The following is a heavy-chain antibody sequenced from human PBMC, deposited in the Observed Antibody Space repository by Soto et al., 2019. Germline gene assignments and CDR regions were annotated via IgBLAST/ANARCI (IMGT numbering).Heavy chain of an antibody. V-gene: IGHV4-59*11. Sequence: SETLSLTCTVSGGSISSHYWSWIRQPPGQGLEWIGYIYYSGNTYYNPSLESRVTISVDTSKNQFSLKLSSVTAADTAVYYCARNRGDFWSDYWGQGTLVTVSS. CDR1: GGSISSHY. J-gene: IGHJ4*02. D-gene: IGHD3-3*01. CDR3: ARNRGDFWSDY. CDR2: IYYSGNT.